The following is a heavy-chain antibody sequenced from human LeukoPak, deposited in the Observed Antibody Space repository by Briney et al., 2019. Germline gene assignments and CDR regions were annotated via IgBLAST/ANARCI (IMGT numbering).Heavy chain of an antibody. D-gene: IGHD2-15*01. CDR1: GFTFSSYW. V-gene: IGHV3-7*01. Sequence: GGSLRLSCAASGFTFSSYWMSWVRQAPGKGLEWVANIKEDGSEKYYVDSVKGRFTISRDNAKNSLYLQMNSLRAEDTAVYYCARDRVRHCSGGSCYSFDYWGQGTLVTVTS. J-gene: IGHJ4*02. CDR2: IKEDGSEK. CDR3: ARDRVRHCSGGSCYSFDY.